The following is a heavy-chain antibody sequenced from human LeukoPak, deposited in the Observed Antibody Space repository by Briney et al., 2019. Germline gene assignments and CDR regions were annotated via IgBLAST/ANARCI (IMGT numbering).Heavy chain of an antibody. D-gene: IGHD3-22*01. J-gene: IGHJ3*02. Sequence: GGSLRLSCAASGFTFRNAWMSWVRQAPGKGLEWVGRIKSKTEGGATDYAAPVKGRVTISRDDSKKTLYLHMNTLKTEDTAGYYYTTDPFYDSSGPYVFAFDIWGERTMVTVSS. CDR1: GFTFRNAW. CDR2: IKSKTEGGAT. V-gene: IGHV3-15*01. CDR3: TTDPFYDSSGPYVFAFDI.